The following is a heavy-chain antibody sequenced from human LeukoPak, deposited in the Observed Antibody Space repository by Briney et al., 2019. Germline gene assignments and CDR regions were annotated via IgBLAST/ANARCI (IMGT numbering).Heavy chain of an antibody. D-gene: IGHD3-10*01. CDR2: ISSSSSYI. V-gene: IGHV3-21*01. CDR1: GFTFSSYS. J-gene: IGHJ3*02. CDR3: ATHPGWFGEYGLDAFDI. Sequence: GGFLRLSCAASGFTFSSYSMNWVRQAPGKGLEWVSSISSSSSYIYYADSVKGRFTISRDNAKNSLYLQMNGLRAEDTAVYYCATHPGWFGEYGLDAFDIWGQGTMVTVSS.